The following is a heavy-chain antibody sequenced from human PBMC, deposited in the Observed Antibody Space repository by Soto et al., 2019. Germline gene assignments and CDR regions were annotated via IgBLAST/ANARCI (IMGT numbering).Heavy chain of an antibody. D-gene: IGHD2-21*01. CDR1: GYTFATYD. J-gene: IGHJ5*01. V-gene: IGHV1-8*01. Sequence: QVQLVQSGAEVKTPGASVKVSCKASGYTFATYDINWVRQTPGKGLEWMGWMNPNSGNTGYAQKFQGRLTMTRDTALSVAHMELSSLRNEDTAVYYCARSDGYNFNSLDSWCRGTLVTVSA. CDR2: MNPNSGNT. CDR3: ARSDGYNFNSLDS.